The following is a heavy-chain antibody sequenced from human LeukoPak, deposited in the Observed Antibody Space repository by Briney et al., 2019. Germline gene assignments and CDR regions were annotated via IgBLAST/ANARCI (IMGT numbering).Heavy chain of an antibody. J-gene: IGHJ4*02. CDR2: IYYSGST. CDR3: ARADSSGYSLFDY. Sequence: SETLSLTCTVSGGSISSGGYYWSWIRQHPGKGLEWIGYIYYSGSTYYNPSLKSRVTISVDTSKNQFSLKLSPVTAADTAVYYCARADSSGYSLFDYGGQGTLVTVSS. V-gene: IGHV4-31*03. D-gene: IGHD3-22*01. CDR1: GGSISSGGYY.